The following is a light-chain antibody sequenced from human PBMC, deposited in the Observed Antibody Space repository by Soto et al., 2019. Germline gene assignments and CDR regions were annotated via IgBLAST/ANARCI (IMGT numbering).Light chain of an antibody. CDR3: QRYGGSPPYP. J-gene: IGKJ2*01. CDR2: GAS. V-gene: IGKV3-20*01. Sequence: EFVLTQSPGTLSLSPGERATLSCRASQSVSSSYLAWYQQKPGQAPRLLIYGASNRATGIPDRFSGSGSGTDFTLTISRLEPEDFAVYYCQRYGGSPPYPFGQGTNLEIK. CDR1: QSVSSSY.